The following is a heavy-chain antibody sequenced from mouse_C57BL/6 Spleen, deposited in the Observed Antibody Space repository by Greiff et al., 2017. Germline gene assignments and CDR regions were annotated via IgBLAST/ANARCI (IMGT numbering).Heavy chain of an antibody. CDR3: ARSSYYGSSYVGY. V-gene: IGHV1-26*01. CDR2: INPNNGGT. D-gene: IGHD1-1*01. Sequence: VQLQQSGPELVKPGASVKISCKASGYTFTDYYMNWVKQSHGKSLEWIGDINPNNGGTSYNQKFKGKATLTVDKSSSTAYMELRSLTSEDSAVYYCARSSYYGSSYVGYWGQGTTLTVSS. J-gene: IGHJ2*01. CDR1: GYTFTDYY.